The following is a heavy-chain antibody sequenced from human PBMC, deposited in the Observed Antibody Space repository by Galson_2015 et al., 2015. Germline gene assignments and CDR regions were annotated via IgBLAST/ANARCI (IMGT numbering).Heavy chain of an antibody. CDR3: ARVDTHDHYDTSGNAFDI. J-gene: IGHJ3*02. CDR1: GGSIRGGTYYY. V-gene: IGHV4-31*11. Sequence: TLSLTCAVSGGSIRGGTYYYWSWIRQHPGQGLEWIGYVRYSGSTYYNPSLKSRIIISLDTSKNQFSLNLTSVTAADTAVYYCARVDTHDHYDTSGNAFDIWGHGTMVTVSS. D-gene: IGHD3-22*01. CDR2: VRYSGST.